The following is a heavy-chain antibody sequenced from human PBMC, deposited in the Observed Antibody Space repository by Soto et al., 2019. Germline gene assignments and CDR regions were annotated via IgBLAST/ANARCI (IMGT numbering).Heavy chain of an antibody. J-gene: IGHJ3*02. CDR3: ARDSGVLAAGGTLGAFDI. V-gene: IGHV6-1*01. Sequence: QSQTLSLTCAISGDSVSRNSGGWNWIRQSPSRGLEWLGRTYYRSKGYNDYAVSVKSRITINSDTSKNQFSLQLNSVTPEDTAVYYCARDSGVLAAGGTLGAFDIWGQGTKVTVSS. CDR2: TYYRSKGYN. CDR1: GDSVSRNSGG. D-gene: IGHD6-13*01.